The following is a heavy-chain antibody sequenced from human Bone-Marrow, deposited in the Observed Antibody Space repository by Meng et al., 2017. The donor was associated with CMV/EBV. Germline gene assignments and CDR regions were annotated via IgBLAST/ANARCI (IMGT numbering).Heavy chain of an antibody. Sequence: GESLKISCAASGFTFSSYWMSWVRQAPGKGLEWVANIKQDGSEKYYVDSVKGRFTISRDNSKNTLYLQMSSLRVDHTAVYYCASWQGWGQGTLVTVSS. CDR3: ASWQG. J-gene: IGHJ4*02. V-gene: IGHV3-7*03. CDR1: GFTFSSYW. CDR2: IKQDGSEK.